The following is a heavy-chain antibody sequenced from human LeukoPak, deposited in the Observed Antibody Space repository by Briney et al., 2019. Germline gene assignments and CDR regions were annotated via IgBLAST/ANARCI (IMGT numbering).Heavy chain of an antibody. CDR2: INAGNGNT. V-gene: IGHV1-3*01. D-gene: IGHD3-10*01. CDR3: ARLTMVRGVIGWFDP. J-gene: IGHJ5*02. Sequence: ASVKVSCKASGYTFTSYAMHWVRQAPGQRLEWMGWINAGNGNTKYSQKFQGRVTITRDTSASTAYMELSSLRSEDTAVYYCARLTMVRGVIGWFDPWGQGTPVTVSS. CDR1: GYTFTSYA.